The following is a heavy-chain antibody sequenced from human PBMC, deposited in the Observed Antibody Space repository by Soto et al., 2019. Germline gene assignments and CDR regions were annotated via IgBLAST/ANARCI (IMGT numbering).Heavy chain of an antibody. D-gene: IGHD4-17*01. V-gene: IGHV1-18*01. Sequence: QVQLVQSGPEVQKPGASLKVSCKASGYTFTASGISWVRQAPGQGLEWMGWTSIYNGHTEYSPKFLGTVVITSDSPADTAYMELKSLRPDDAALYYCARWDDYGASDQYHFDQWGQGTLVTVSS. CDR3: ARWDDYGASDQYHFDQ. J-gene: IGHJ4*02. CDR1: GYTFTASG. CDR2: TSIYNGHT.